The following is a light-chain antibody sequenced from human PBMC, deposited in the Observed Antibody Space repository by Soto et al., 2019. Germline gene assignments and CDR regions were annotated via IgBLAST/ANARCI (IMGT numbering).Light chain of an antibody. CDR1: QSTSVSY. J-gene: IGKJ1*01. Sequence: EIVLTQSPGTLSLSPGERATLSCRASQSTSVSYLAWYQQKPGQAPRLLIYDGSTRATGIPDRFSGSGSGTDFTLTISRVEPEDFAVYYCHQYGSSPRTFGQGTKVDFK. CDR3: HQYGSSPRT. V-gene: IGKV3-20*01. CDR2: DGS.